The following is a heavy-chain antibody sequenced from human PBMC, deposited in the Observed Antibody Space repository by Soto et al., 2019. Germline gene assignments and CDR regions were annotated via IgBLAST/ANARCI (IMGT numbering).Heavy chain of an antibody. CDR3: APSGSYGIFDY. Sequence: SETLSLTCAVSGGSISSGGYSWSWIRQPPGKGLEWIGYIYHSGSTYYNPSLKSRVTISVDRSKNQFSLKLSSVTAADTAVYYCAPSGSYGIFDYWGQGTLVTVSS. CDR1: GGSISSGGYS. J-gene: IGHJ4*02. CDR2: IYHSGST. V-gene: IGHV4-30-2*01. D-gene: IGHD3-10*01.